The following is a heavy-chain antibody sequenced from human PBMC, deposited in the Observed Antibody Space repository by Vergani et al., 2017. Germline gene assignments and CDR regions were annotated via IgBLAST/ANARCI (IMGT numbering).Heavy chain of an antibody. D-gene: IGHD3-9*01. V-gene: IGHV4-59*12. J-gene: IGHJ6*03. CDR3: ARGGYDILTGYYFYYYYYYMDV. Sequence: QVQLQESGPGLVKPSETLSLTCTVSGGSISSYYWSWIRQPPGKGLEWIGEINHSGSTNYNPSLKSRVTISVDTSKNQFSLKLSSVTAADTAVYYCARGGYDILTGYYFYYYYYYMDVWGKGTTVTVS. CDR1: GGSISSYY. CDR2: INHSGST.